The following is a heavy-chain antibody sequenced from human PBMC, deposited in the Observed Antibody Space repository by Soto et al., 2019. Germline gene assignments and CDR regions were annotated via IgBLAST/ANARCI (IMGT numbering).Heavy chain of an antibody. V-gene: IGHV3-30-3*01. CDR2: ISYDGSNK. D-gene: IGHD6-19*01. CDR1: GFTFSSYA. J-gene: IGHJ4*02. Sequence: QVQLVESGGGVVQPGRSLRLSCAASGFTFSSYAVHWVRQAPGKGLEWVAVISYDGSNKYYADSVKGRFTISRDNSKNTLYLQMNSLRAEDTAVYYCATAGITVAGTPYYFDYWGQGTLVTVSS. CDR3: ATAGITVAGTPYYFDY.